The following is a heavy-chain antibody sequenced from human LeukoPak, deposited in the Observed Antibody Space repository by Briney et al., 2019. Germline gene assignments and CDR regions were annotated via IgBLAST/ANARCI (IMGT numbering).Heavy chain of an antibody. V-gene: IGHV3-9*01. D-gene: IGHD4-11*01. CDR1: GFTFDDYA. CDR2: ISWNSGSI. Sequence: GGSLRLSCAASGFTFDDYAMHWVRQAPGKGLEWVSGISWNSGSIGYADSVKGRFTISRDNAKNSLYLQMNSLRAEDTAVYYCAREAQTYTNWFDPWGQGTLVTVSS. J-gene: IGHJ5*02. CDR3: AREAQTYTNWFDP.